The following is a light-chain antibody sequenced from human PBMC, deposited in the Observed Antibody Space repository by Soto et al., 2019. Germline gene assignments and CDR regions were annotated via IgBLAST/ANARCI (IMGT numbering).Light chain of an antibody. CDR3: QQFNKWPRT. J-gene: IGKJ1*01. CDR2: GAY. CDR1: QSVSSY. V-gene: IGKV3-15*01. Sequence: EIVITQSQPTLSLWPWDGSSLXWRASQSVSSYLAWYQQKPGQAPRLIISGAYTRATGIPARFSGSGSGTEFTLTISSLQSEDFAIYYCQQFNKWPRTFGQGTKV.